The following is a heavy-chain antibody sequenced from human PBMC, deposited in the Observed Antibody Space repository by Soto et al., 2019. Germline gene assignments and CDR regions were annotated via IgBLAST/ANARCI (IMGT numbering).Heavy chain of an antibody. D-gene: IGHD6-13*01. CDR1: GGSISSYY. V-gene: IGHV4-59*01. CDR2: IYYSGST. J-gene: IGHJ4*02. CDR3: ASLAAAGEFFDY. Sequence: PSETLSLTCTVSGGSISSYYWSWIRQPPGKGLEWIGYIYYSGSTNYNPSLKSRVTISVDTSKNQFSLKLSSVTAADTAVYYCASLAAAGEFFDYWGQGTLVTVS.